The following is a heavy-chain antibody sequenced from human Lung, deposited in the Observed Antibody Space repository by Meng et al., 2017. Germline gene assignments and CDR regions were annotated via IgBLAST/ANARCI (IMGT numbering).Heavy chain of an antibody. CDR3: ASWIYSCGWQ. J-gene: IGHJ4*02. D-gene: IGHD6-19*01. Sequence: QWQLQESVPGLVGPSGTLSLTCVVSGGSISSIDWWSWVRQPPGKGLEWIGEIYHGGDTNYNPSLKSRVTIAIDRSKNQFSLKLSSVTAADTAVYYCASWIYSCGWQWGQGTLVTVSS. V-gene: IGHV4/OR15-8*02. CDR1: GGSISSIDW. CDR2: IYHGGDT.